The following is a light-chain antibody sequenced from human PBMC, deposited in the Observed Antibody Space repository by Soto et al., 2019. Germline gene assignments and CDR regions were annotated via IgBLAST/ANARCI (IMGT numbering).Light chain of an antibody. J-gene: IGKJ3*01. V-gene: IGKV3-20*01. CDR1: QSVSSGY. CDR2: GAS. Sequence: EIVLTQSPGTLSLSPGERDTLSCRASQSVSSGYLAWYQQKPGQAPRLLIYGASSRATGIPDRFSGSGSGTDFTLTISRLELEDFAVYYCQQYDSQSGFTFGPGTKVDIK. CDR3: QQYDSQSGFT.